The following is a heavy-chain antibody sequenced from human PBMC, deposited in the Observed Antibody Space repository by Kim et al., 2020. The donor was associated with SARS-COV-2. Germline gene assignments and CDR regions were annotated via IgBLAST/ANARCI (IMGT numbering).Heavy chain of an antibody. Sequence: SVKVSCKASGGTFSSYAISWVRQAPGQGLEWMGGIIPIFGTANYAQKFQGRVTITADESTSTAYMELSSLRSEDTAVYYCASISLQNTVTTPIGYYYYGMDVWGQGTTVTVSS. CDR2: IIPIFGTA. J-gene: IGHJ6*02. V-gene: IGHV1-69*13. D-gene: IGHD4-17*01. CDR1: GGTFSSYA. CDR3: ASISLQNTVTTPIGYYYYGMDV.